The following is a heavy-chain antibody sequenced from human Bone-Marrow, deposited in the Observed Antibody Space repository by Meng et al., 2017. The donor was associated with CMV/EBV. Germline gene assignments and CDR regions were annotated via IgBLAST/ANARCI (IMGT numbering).Heavy chain of an antibody. V-gene: IGHV3-30-3*01. Sequence: GGSLRLSCAASGFTFSSYAMHWVRQAPGKGLEWVAVISYDGSNKYYADSVKGRFTISRDNPKNTLYLQMNSLRAEDTAVYYCARTMIVVWGQGTLVTVSS. CDR2: ISYDGSNK. J-gene: IGHJ4*02. CDR3: ARTMIVV. D-gene: IGHD3-22*01. CDR1: GFTFSSYA.